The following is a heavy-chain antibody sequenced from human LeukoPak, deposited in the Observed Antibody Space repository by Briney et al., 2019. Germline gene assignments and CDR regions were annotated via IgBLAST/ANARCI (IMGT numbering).Heavy chain of an antibody. Sequence: GASMKVSCNTSGYTFTDYYIHWVRQAPAQGVEWMGRINPKSGVTNYAQNFQDRVTLTSDTSISTAYMDLSGLTSGDTAVYYCARALGNYYDSTVYQAYWGQGHLVTVSS. CDR3: ARALGNYYDSTVYQAY. D-gene: IGHD3-22*01. CDR1: GYTFTDYY. CDR2: INPKSGVT. V-gene: IGHV1-2*06. J-gene: IGHJ4*02.